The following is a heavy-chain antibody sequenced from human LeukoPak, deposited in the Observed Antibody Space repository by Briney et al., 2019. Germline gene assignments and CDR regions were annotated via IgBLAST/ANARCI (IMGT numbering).Heavy chain of an antibody. Sequence: PGGSLRLSCAASGFTFSSHWMHWVRQAPGKGLVWVSRINRDGSNTNYADSAEGRFTISRDNAKNTVYLQMNSLRVEDTSVYYCARDGHGTNLDEFDYWGQGTLVTVSS. CDR2: INRDGSNT. CDR1: GFTFSSHW. D-gene: IGHD1-1*01. V-gene: IGHV3-74*01. CDR3: ARDGHGTNLDEFDY. J-gene: IGHJ4*02.